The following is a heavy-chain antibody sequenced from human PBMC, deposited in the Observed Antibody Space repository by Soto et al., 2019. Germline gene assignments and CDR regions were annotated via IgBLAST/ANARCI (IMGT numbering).Heavy chain of an antibody. CDR1: GFSLSTSGVG. Sequence: SGPTLVNPTQTLTLTCTFSGFSLSTSGVGVGWIRQSPGKALEWLALIYWDDEKRYSPSLKSRLTIINDTSKNQVVLIMTNVDPVYTATYYCAHRRNTYYVILTGYSKNWFDPWGQRTLVTVSS. D-gene: IGHD3-9*01. J-gene: IGHJ5*02. CDR2: IYWDDEK. V-gene: IGHV2-5*02. CDR3: AHRRNTYYVILTGYSKNWFDP.